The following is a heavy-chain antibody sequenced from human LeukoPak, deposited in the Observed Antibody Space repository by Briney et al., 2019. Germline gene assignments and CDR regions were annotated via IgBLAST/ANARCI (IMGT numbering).Heavy chain of an antibody. D-gene: IGHD5-12*01. CDR1: GYTFTSYG. CDR3: ARFVDIVATINYYYYYYMDV. V-gene: IGHV1-18*01. J-gene: IGHJ6*03. CDR2: IGAYNGNT. Sequence: ASVKVSCKASGYTFTSYGISWVRQAPGQGREWMGWIGAYNGNTNYAHKLQGRVTMTTDTSTSTAYMELRSLRSDDTAVYYCARFVDIVATINYYYYYYMDVWGKGTTVTISS.